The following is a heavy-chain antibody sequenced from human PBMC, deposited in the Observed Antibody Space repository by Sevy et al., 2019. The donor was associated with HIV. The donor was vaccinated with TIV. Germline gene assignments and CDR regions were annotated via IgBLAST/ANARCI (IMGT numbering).Heavy chain of an antibody. CDR3: ARDLRPHLLYSDFWSGYSGMDV. CDR1: AFTFSNYG. V-gene: IGHV3-30*03. Sequence: GGSLRLSCVASAFTFSNYGMHWVRHAPGKGLEWVSVISFDGSHKYYADSVKGRCTVSRDNSKNTLNLQMNSLRAEDTAVYYCARDLRPHLLYSDFWSGYSGMDVWGQGTTVTVSS. D-gene: IGHD3-3*01. J-gene: IGHJ6*02. CDR2: ISFDGSHK.